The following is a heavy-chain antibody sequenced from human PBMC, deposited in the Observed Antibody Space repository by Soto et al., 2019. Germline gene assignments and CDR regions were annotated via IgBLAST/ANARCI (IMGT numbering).Heavy chain of an antibody. Sequence: EVQLLESGGGLVQRGGSLRLSCAASGFTFSSYAMSWVRQAPGKGLEWVSAISGSGGSTYYADSVKGRFTISRDNSKNTLYLQMNSLRAEDTAVYYCAKDQDSSGWYAEYFDYWGQGTLVTVSS. D-gene: IGHD6-19*01. V-gene: IGHV3-23*01. CDR1: GFTFSSYA. CDR3: AKDQDSSGWYAEYFDY. J-gene: IGHJ4*02. CDR2: ISGSGGST.